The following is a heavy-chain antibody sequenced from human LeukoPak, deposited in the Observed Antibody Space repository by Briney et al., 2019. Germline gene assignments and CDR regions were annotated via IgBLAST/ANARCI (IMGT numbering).Heavy chain of an antibody. Sequence: GASVKVSCKASGYTFTSYDINWVRQATGQGLEWMGWMNPNSGNTGYAQKFQGRVTMTRNTSISTAYMELSSLTSDDTAVYYCARDKQLDWAHYYYYYMDVWGKGTPVTVSS. J-gene: IGHJ6*03. V-gene: IGHV1-8*01. CDR2: MNPNSGNT. CDR1: GYTFTSYD. CDR3: ARDKQLDWAHYYYYYMDV. D-gene: IGHD1-1*01.